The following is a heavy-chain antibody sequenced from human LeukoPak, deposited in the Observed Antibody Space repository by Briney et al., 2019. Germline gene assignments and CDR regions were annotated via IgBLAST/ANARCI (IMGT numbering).Heavy chain of an antibody. J-gene: IGHJ4*02. CDR2: IYRGVST. Sequence: GGSLRLSCAASGFTVSSNYMSWVRQAPGKGLEWVSVIYRGVSTYYADSVKGRFTVSRDNSKNTLYLQMNSLRAEDTAVYYCARGGARQQLVENYFDYWGQGTLITVSS. CDR3: ARGGARQQLVENYFDY. CDR1: GFTVSSNY. D-gene: IGHD6-13*01. V-gene: IGHV3-53*01.